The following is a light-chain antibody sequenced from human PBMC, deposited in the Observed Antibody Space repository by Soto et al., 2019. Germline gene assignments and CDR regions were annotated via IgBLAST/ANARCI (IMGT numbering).Light chain of an antibody. V-gene: IGLV2-23*01. Sequence: QSVLAQPASVSGSPCQSITISCTGTSSDVGSYNLVSWYQQHPGKAPKLMIYEGSKRPSGVSNRFSGSKSGNTAPLTISGLQAEEEADYYCCSYAGSSSYVFGTWTKVNVL. CDR3: CSYAGSSSYV. CDR1: SSDVGSYNL. J-gene: IGLJ1*01. CDR2: EGS.